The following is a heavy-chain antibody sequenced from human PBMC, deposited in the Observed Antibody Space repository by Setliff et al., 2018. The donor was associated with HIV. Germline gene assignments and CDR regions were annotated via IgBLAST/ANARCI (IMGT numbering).Heavy chain of an antibody. Sequence: KPGGSLRLSCAASGFTFRDHYMTWIRQAPGKGLEWISYISSSGSTTYYADSVKGRFTISRDNAKNSLYLQMNSLRVEDTAVYFCARDSKHGDYAGHWGQGTLVTVSS. V-gene: IGHV3-11*04. J-gene: IGHJ4*02. D-gene: IGHD4-17*01. CDR1: GFTFRDHY. CDR3: ARDSKHGDYAGH. CDR2: ISSSGSTT.